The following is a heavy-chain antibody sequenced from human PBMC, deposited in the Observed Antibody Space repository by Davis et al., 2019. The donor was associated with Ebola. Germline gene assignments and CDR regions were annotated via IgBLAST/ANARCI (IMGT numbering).Heavy chain of an antibody. Sequence: PGGSLRLSCAASGFTVSSNYMSWVRQAPGKGLEWVSVIYSGGSTYYADSVKGRFTISRDNSKNTLYLQMNSLRAEDTAVYYCARGPRQAPYYFDYWGQGTLVTVSS. CDR2: IYSGGST. CDR1: GFTVSSNY. CDR3: ARGPRQAPYYFDY. V-gene: IGHV3-53*01. J-gene: IGHJ4*02.